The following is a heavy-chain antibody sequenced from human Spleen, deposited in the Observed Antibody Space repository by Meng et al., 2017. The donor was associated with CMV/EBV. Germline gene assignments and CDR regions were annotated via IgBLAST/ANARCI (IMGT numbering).Heavy chain of an antibody. CDR1: GLTFITYG. CDR2: IDKHGVTT. CDR3: AKEQADGLPFDY. J-gene: IGHJ4*02. Sequence: CAASGLTFITYGMAWVRQVPGKGLAFVSAIDKHGVTTFYADSVKGRFTISRDNSKNTLSVQMNSLRAEDTAVYYCAKEQADGLPFDYWGQGTLVTVSS. V-gene: IGHV3-23*01.